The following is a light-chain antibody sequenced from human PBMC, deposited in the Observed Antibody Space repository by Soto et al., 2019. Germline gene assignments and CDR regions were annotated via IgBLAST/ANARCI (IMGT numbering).Light chain of an antibody. CDR2: KAS. Sequence: DIHMTESPSTLSGSVGDRVTITCRASQTISSWLAWYQQKPGKAPKMLMYKASSLESGVPSRFRGSGSGTEFTLTISSLQPDDFAIYYCQEYLSSSWTFGQGTKVDIK. J-gene: IGKJ1*01. V-gene: IGKV1-5*03. CDR1: QTISSW. CDR3: QEYLSSSWT.